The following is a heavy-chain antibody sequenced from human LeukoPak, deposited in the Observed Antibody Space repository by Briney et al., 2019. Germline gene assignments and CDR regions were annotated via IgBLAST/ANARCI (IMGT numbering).Heavy chain of an antibody. V-gene: IGHV4-34*01. D-gene: IGHD6-19*01. Sequence: SETLSLTCAVYGGSFSGYYWSWIRQPPGKGLEWIGEINHSGSTNYNPSLKSPVTISVDTSKNQFSLKLSSVSAAVTAVYFCARARGAVAAYFDYWGQGTLVTVSS. CDR1: GGSFSGYY. CDR2: INHSGST. J-gene: IGHJ4*02. CDR3: ARARGAVAAYFDY.